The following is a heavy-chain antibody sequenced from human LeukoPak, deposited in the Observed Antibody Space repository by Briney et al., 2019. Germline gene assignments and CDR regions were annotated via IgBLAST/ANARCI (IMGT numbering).Heavy chain of an antibody. D-gene: IGHD6-19*01. CDR1: GYSFTSYW. Sequence: GESLKISCKGSGYSFTSYWIGWVRQMPGKGLEWMGIIYPGDSDTRYSPSFQGQVTISADKSISTAYLQWSSLKASDTAMYYCARVTSSSGWYGGWFDPWGQGTLVTVSS. CDR2: IYPGDSDT. V-gene: IGHV5-51*01. CDR3: ARVTSSSGWYGGWFDP. J-gene: IGHJ5*02.